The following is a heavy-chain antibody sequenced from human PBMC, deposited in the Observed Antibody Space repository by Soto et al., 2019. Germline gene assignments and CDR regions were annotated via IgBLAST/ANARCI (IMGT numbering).Heavy chain of an antibody. Sequence: GASVKVSCKASGYTFTNYGISWVRQAPGQGLEWMGWINTYNGNTNHAQKLQGRVTMTTDTSTSTAYMELRSLRSDDTAVYYCARGVGSGTYYNQYNWFDRWGQGTLVTVSS. V-gene: IGHV1-18*01. D-gene: IGHD3-10*01. CDR1: GYTFTNYG. CDR2: INTYNGNT. CDR3: ARGVGSGTYYNQYNWFDR. J-gene: IGHJ5*02.